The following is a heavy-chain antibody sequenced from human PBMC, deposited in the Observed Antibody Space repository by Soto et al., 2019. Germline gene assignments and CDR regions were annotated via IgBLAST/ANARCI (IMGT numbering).Heavy chain of an antibody. CDR3: ARRATGTTGAFDI. D-gene: IGHD1-1*01. CDR1: GYTFTSYA. Sequence: ASVKVSCKASGYTFTSYAMHWVRQAPGQRLEWMGWINAGNGNTKYSQKFQGRVTITRGTSASTAYMELSSLRSEDTAVYYCARRATGTTGAFDIWGQGTMVTVSS. CDR2: INAGNGNT. V-gene: IGHV1-3*01. J-gene: IGHJ3*02.